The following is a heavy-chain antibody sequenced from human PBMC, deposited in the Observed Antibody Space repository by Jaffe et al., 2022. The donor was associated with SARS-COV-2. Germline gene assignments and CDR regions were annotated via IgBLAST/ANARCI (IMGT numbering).Heavy chain of an antibody. CDR2: INPNSGGT. CDR3: ARELEYQLLLTAFDI. CDR1: GYTFTGYY. J-gene: IGHJ3*02. D-gene: IGHD2-2*01. V-gene: IGHV1-2*06. Sequence: QVQLVQSGAEVKKPGASVKVSCKASGYTFTGYYMHWVRQAPGQGLEWMGRINPNSGGTNYAQKFQGRVTMTRDTSISTAYMELSRLRSDDTAVYYCARELEYQLLLTAFDIWGQGTMVTVSS.